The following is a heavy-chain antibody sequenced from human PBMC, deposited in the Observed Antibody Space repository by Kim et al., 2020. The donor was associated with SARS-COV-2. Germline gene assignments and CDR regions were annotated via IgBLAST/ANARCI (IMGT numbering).Heavy chain of an antibody. CDR3: VRDLVMMGATGFDP. D-gene: IGHD1-26*01. Sequence: GGSLRLSCAASGFTFSNYWMQWVRQVPGKGLVWVSRINGGGSSTSYADSVRGRFTISRDNAKNTLYLQMNSLRAEDTALYYCVRDLVMMGATGFDPWGPGTLVSVSS. V-gene: IGHV3-74*01. CDR2: INGGGSST. CDR1: GFTFSNYW. J-gene: IGHJ5*02.